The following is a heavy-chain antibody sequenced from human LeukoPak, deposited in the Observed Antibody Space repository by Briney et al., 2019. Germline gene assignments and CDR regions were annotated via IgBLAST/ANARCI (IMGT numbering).Heavy chain of an antibody. CDR2: IYSGGST. CDR3: ASSVWFGVFDY. J-gene: IGHJ4*02. D-gene: IGHD3-10*01. CDR1: GFTVSSNY. V-gene: IGHV3-66*01. Sequence: GGSLRLSCAASGFTVSSNYMSWVGQAPGKGLEWVSVIYSGGSTYYADSVKGRFTISRDNSKNTLYLQMNSLRAEDTAVYYCASSVWFGVFDYWGQGTLVTVSS.